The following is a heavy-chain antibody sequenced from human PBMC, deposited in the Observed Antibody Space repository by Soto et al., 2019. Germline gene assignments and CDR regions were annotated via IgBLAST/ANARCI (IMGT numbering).Heavy chain of an antibody. V-gene: IGHV1-69*06. D-gene: IGHD1-7*01. Sequence: SVKVSCKASGGTFSNYAISWWRQAPLQDLDRMGGIIPTFCTVKDAQNFQGRVTITADNSTSTAYMELSSPRSEDTAVYYCPKETSVAHWVKNNWSYKNARGNWLDPWGQGTLVTVSS. CDR1: GGTFSNYA. CDR2: IIPTFCTV. J-gene: IGHJ5*02. CDR3: PKETSVAHWVKNNWSYKNARGNWLDP.